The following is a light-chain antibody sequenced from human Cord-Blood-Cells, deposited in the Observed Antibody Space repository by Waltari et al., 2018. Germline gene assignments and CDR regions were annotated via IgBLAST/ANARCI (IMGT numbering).Light chain of an antibody. CDR3: SSYTSSSTYV. CDR1: RSDVGGYNY. V-gene: IGLV2-14*03. J-gene: IGLJ1*01. Sequence: QSALTQPASVSGSPGQSITISCTGTRSDVGGYNYVFWYQQHPGKAPKLMFYDVSNRPSGVANRFSGSKSGNTASLTISGLQAEDEADYYCSSYTSSSTYVFGTGTKVTVL. CDR2: DVS.